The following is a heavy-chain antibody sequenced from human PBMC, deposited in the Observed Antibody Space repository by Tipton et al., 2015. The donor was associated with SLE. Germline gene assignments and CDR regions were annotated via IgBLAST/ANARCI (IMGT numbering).Heavy chain of an antibody. Sequence: SLRLSCAASGFTFSSYGMHWVRQAPGKGLEWVAAIWYDGSNKYYVDSVKGRFTISRDNAKNSLYLQMNSLRAEDTAVYYCARHGVEPGRELLLPPYMDVWGKGTTVTVSS. V-gene: IGHV3-33*01. CDR3: ARHGVEPGRELLLPPYMDV. CDR2: IWYDGSNK. J-gene: IGHJ6*03. CDR1: GFTFSSYG. D-gene: IGHD1-26*01.